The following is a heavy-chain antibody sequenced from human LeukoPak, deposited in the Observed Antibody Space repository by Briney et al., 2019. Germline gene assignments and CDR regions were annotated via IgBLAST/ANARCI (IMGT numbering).Heavy chain of an antibody. V-gene: IGHV1-18*01. CDR1: GYTFTSYG. D-gene: IGHD1-1*01. J-gene: IGHJ4*02. CDR3: ARIPGTTGLGYYFDY. CDR2: ISAYNGNT. Sequence: ASVKVSCKAAGYTFTSYGISWVRQAPGQGLEWMGWISAYNGNTNYAQKLQGRVTMTTDTSTSTAYMELRSLRSDDTAVYYCARIPGTTGLGYYFDYWGQGTLVTVSS.